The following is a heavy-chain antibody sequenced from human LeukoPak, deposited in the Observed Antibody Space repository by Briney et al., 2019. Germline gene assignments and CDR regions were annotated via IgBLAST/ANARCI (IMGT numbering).Heavy chain of an antibody. D-gene: IGHD4-23*01. CDR2: INPRGTST. Sequence: ASVKVSCKASGYSFTSHYMHWVRQAPGQGLEWMGLINPRGTSTIYAEKFQGRIIMTRDMSTTTDYMELSSLKSDNTAVYYCARDNSIHERGWWFDPWGQGTLVTVSS. J-gene: IGHJ5*02. CDR1: GYSFTSHY. CDR3: ARDNSIHERGWWFDP. V-gene: IGHV1-46*01.